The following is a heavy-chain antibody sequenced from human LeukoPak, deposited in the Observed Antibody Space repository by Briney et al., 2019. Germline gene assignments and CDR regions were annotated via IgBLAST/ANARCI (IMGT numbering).Heavy chain of an antibody. V-gene: IGHV4-59*01. CDR3: ARGATYCSSTSCPRVYYYYYYMDV. CDR2: IYYSGST. J-gene: IGHJ6*03. Sequence: KTSETLSLTCTVSGGSISSYYWSWIRQPPGKGLEWIGYIYYSGSTNYNPSLKSRVTISVDTSKNQFSLKLSSVTAADTAAYYCARGATYCSSTSCPRVYYYYYYMDVWGKGTTVTVSS. CDR1: GGSISSYY. D-gene: IGHD2-2*01.